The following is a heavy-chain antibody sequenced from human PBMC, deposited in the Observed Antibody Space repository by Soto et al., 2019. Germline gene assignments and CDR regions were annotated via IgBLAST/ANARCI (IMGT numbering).Heavy chain of an antibody. J-gene: IGHJ6*02. V-gene: IGHV1-8*01. D-gene: IGHD1-7*01. CDR2: MNPNSGNT. CDR3: ARNWVATGTTNYYYYGMDV. Sequence: GASVKVSCKASGYTFTSYDVNWVRQATGQGLEWLGWMNPNSGNTGYAQKFQGRVTMTRDTSTSTAYMELSSLRSEDTAVYYCARNWVATGTTNYYYYGMDVWGHGTTVTVSS. CDR1: GYTFTSYD.